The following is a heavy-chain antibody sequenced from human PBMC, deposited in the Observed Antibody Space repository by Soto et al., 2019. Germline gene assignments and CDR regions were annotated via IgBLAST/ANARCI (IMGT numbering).Heavy chain of an antibody. V-gene: IGHV4-31*03. CDR2: ISYRGRA. Sequence: QVQLQESGPGLVKPSQTLSLTCTVSGGSISSANYFWSWIRQLPGKGLEWIGYISYRGRATYNPSLERRVTISVDTSKNQFSLRLGSVTAADTALYYCARVVNIAATSDAFDIWGQGTKVTVSS. CDR3: ARVVNIAATSDAFDI. J-gene: IGHJ3*02. D-gene: IGHD3-3*01. CDR1: GGSISSANYF.